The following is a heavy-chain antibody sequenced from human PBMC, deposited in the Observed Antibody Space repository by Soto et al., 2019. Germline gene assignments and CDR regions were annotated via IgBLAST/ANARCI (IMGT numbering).Heavy chain of an antibody. Sequence: LRLSCAASGFTFSSYAMTWVRQAPGRGLEWVSAISGSGSPTYYADSVKGRFTISRDNSKNTLYLQMNSLRADDTAVYYCARDMSGGTYNDYYRVDVWGQGTTVTVSS. D-gene: IGHD1-26*01. V-gene: IGHV3-23*01. J-gene: IGHJ6*02. CDR3: ARDMSGGTYNDYYRVDV. CDR2: ISGSGSPT. CDR1: GFTFSSYA.